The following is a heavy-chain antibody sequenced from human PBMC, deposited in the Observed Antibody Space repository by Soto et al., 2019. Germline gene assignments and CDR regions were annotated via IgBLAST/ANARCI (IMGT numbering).Heavy chain of an antibody. CDR3: ARGATHGSSRYFWFDP. D-gene: IGHD6-13*01. V-gene: IGHV1-69*01. CDR1: GGTFSTYS. CDR2: IIPLFGTT. J-gene: IGHJ5*02. Sequence: QMQLVQSGAEVRMPGSSVKVSCKASGGTFSTYSINWVRQAPEQGLEWMGGIIPLFGTTNYAQKFKGRVTITADESTSTAYMELSSLRAEDAAVYYCARGATHGSSRYFWFDPWGQGTLVTVSS.